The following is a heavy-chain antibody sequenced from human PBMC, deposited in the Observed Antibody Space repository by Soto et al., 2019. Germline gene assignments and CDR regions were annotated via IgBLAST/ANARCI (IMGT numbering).Heavy chain of an antibody. CDR3: ASTGYCSSTSCPGVPDWFDP. D-gene: IGHD2-2*03. Sequence: GGSLRLSCAASGFTFSSYWMSWVRQAPGKGLEWVANIKQDGSEKYYVDSVKGRFTISRDNAKNSLYLQMNSLRAEDTAVYYFASTGYCSSTSCPGVPDWFDPWGQGTLVTVSS. V-gene: IGHV3-7*01. CDR1: GFTFSSYW. J-gene: IGHJ5*02. CDR2: IKQDGSEK.